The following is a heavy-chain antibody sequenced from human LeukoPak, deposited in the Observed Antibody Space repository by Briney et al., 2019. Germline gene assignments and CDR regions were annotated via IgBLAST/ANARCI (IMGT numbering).Heavy chain of an antibody. J-gene: IGHJ4*02. Sequence: SETLSLTCTVSGGPIRNYYWSWIRQPPGKGLEWIGYIFYTGTTNYNPSLKSRTTISVDTSKNQFSLRLSSVTAADTAVYHCAWYRDGYKRSFDYWGQGTLVTVSS. CDR1: GGPIRNYY. CDR3: AWYRDGYKRSFDY. CDR2: IFYTGTT. V-gene: IGHV4-59*01. D-gene: IGHD5-24*01.